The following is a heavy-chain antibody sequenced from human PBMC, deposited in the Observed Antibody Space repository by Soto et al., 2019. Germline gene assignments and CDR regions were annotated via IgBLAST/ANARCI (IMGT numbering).Heavy chain of an antibody. Sequence: SVKVSCKASGGTFSSYAISWVRQAPGQGLEWMGGIIPIFGAANYAQKFQGRVTITADESTSTAYMELSSLRSEDTAVYYCAREWYSGGLDAFDIWGQGTMVTVS. D-gene: IGHD6-19*01. CDR3: AREWYSGGLDAFDI. J-gene: IGHJ3*02. CDR1: GGTFSSYA. V-gene: IGHV1-69*13. CDR2: IIPIFGAA.